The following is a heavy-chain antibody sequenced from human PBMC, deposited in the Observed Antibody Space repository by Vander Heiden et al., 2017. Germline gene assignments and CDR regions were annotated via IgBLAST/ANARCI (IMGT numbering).Heavy chain of an antibody. V-gene: IGHV1-2*02. J-gene: IGHJ6*02. D-gene: IGHD3-10*01. CDR3: ARGQKVLLWFGEFRAYGMDV. CDR1: GYTFTGSH. CDR2: INPNSGGT. Sequence: QVPLVQSGAEVKKPGVSVKVSCKASGYTFTGSHLHGVRQAPGQGLEWMGWINPNSGGTNYAQKFQGRVTMTRDTSISTAYMELSRLRSDDTAVYYCARGQKVLLWFGEFRAYGMDVWGQGTTVTVSS.